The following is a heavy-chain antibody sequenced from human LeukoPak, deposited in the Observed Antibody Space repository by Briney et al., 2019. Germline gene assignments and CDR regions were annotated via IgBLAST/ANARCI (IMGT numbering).Heavy chain of an antibody. V-gene: IGHV3-23*01. CDR3: AKKVHEDSSDWYKAFDM. CDR1: GFTFSNYA. J-gene: IGHJ3*02. CDR2: IIAGFTT. D-gene: IGHD6-19*01. Sequence: PGGSLRLSCAASGFTFSNYAMSWVRQAPGKGLEWVSTIIAGFTTYYADSVKGRFTISRENSKNTLYMQMNSLRAEDTAIYYCAKKVHEDSSDWYKAFDMWGQGTLVTVSS.